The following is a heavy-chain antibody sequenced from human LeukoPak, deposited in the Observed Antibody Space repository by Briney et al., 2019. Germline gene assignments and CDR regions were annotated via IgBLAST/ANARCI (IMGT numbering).Heavy chain of an antibody. CDR2: ISSSGSTI. CDR3: AKPNYYDSSGYPSRDY. D-gene: IGHD3-22*01. V-gene: IGHV3-48*03. CDR1: GFTFSSYE. J-gene: IGHJ4*02. Sequence: GGSLRLSCAASGFTFSSYEMNWVRQAPGKGLEWVSYISSSGSTIYYADSVKGRFTISRDNAKNSLYLQMNSLRAEDTAVYYCAKPNYYDSSGYPSRDYWGQGTLVTVSS.